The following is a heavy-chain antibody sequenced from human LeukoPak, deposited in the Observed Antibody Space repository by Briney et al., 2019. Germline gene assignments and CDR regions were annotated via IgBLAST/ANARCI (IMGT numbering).Heavy chain of an antibody. CDR1: GYTFTGHY. D-gene: IGHD1-26*01. V-gene: IGHV1-2*02. CDR3: TRDVGWFDT. Sequence: ASVKVSCKAFGYTFTGHYLHWVRQAPGQGLEWMGWINPNRGDTHYAQKFQDRVTMTRDTSINTVYMEVTRPTSDDTAVYYCTRDVGWFDTWGQGTLVTVSS. CDR2: INPNRGDT. J-gene: IGHJ5*02.